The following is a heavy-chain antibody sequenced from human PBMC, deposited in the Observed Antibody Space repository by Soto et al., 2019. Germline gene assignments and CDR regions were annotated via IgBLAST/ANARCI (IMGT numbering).Heavy chain of an antibody. J-gene: IGHJ6*02. CDR3: ATLPADKAMDYYYYGIDV. CDR1: GYSFTSYC. CDR2: IVSSDLYT. Sequence: PGESLKISCKGSGYSFTSYCISWVRQMPGKGLVWIWRIVSSDLYTPYSPSFQGHVTSSADNSISTPYLQWTSLKASDTAMYYCATLPADKAMDYYYYGIDVWGQGTTVTVPS. D-gene: IGHD5-18*01. V-gene: IGHV5-10-1*01.